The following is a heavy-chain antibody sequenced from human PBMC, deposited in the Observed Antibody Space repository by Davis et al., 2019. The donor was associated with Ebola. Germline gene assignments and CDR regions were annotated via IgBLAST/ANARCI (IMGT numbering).Heavy chain of an antibody. CDR1: GGTFSSYA. J-gene: IGHJ3*02. D-gene: IGHD6-19*01. CDR2: IIPILGIA. V-gene: IGHV1-69*10. CDR3: ARERGQAGMVDAFDI. Sequence: SVKVSCKASGGTFSSYAISWVRQAPGQGLEWMGGIIPILGIANYAQKFQGRVTITADKSTSTAYMELSSLRSEDTAVYYCARERGQAGMVDAFDIWGQGTMVTVSS.